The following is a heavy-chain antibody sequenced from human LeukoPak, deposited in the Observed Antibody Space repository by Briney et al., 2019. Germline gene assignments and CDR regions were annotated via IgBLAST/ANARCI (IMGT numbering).Heavy chain of an antibody. CDR3: ARDLHLRYFDWLSPDAFDI. J-gene: IGHJ3*02. D-gene: IGHD3-9*01. V-gene: IGHV1-2*02. CDR2: INPNSGGT. CDR1: GYTFTGYY. Sequence: ASVKVSCKASGYTFTGYYMHWVRQAPGQGLEWMGWINPNSGGTNYAQKFQGRVTMTRDTSISTAYMGLSRLRSDDTAVYYCARDLHLRYFDWLSPDAFDIWGQGTMVTVSS.